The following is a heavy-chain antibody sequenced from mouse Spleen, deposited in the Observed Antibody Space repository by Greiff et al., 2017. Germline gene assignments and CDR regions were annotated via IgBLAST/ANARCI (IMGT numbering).Heavy chain of an antibody. J-gene: IGHJ3*01. Sequence: QVQLQQSGPELVKPGASVKISCKASGYAFSSSWMNWVKQRPGKGLEWIGRIYPGDGDTNYNGKFKGKATLTADKSSSTAYMQLSSLTSEDSAVYFCARRGLTGTFAYWGQGTLVTVSA. CDR3: ARRGLTGTFAY. V-gene: IGHV1-82*01. CDR2: IYPGDGDT. CDR1: GYAFSSSW. D-gene: IGHD4-1*01.